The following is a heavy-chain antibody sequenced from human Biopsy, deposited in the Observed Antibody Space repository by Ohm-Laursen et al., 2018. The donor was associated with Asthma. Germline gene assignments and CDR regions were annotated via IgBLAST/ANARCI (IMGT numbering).Heavy chain of an antibody. V-gene: IGHV3-30-3*01. J-gene: IGHJ5*02. CDR1: RFTYE. CDR3: AKVDPYSGYYFRVGARLLWFDP. CDR2: ISYDGSSI. D-gene: IGHD5-12*01. Sequence: SLRLSCAASRFTYEMHWVRQAPGKGLEWVAVISYDGSSIYYADSVKGRFTISRDNSKNTLSLQMNSLTSDDTAVYYCAKVDPYSGYYFRVGARLLWFDPWGQGTLVTVSS.